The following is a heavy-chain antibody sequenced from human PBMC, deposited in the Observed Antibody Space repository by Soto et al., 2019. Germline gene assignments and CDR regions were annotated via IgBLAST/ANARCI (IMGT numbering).Heavy chain of an antibody. D-gene: IGHD5-18*01. J-gene: IGHJ4*02. V-gene: IGHV3-23*01. CDR1: GFTFSSYA. CDR3: VRHRGQQIWLPYFAY. CDR2: ISGSGGST. Sequence: GVLRLSCAASGFTFSSYAMSWVRQAPGKGLEWVSAISGSGGSTYYADSVKGRFTISRDNSKNTLYLQMSSLRPEDTAVYYCVRHRGQQIWLPYFAYWGQGTLVPVSS.